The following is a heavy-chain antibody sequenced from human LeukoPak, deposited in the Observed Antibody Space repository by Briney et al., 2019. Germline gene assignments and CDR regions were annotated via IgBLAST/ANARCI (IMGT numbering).Heavy chain of an antibody. J-gene: IGHJ2*01. Sequence: SETLSLTCTVSGGSISSSSYYWGWIRQPPGKGLEWIGSIYYSGSTNYNPSLKSRVTISVDTSKNEFSLKLTSVTAADTAVYYCARRALSVSTVRGVNWYFDLWGRGTLVTVSS. CDR1: GGSISSSSYY. CDR3: ARRALSVSTVRGVNWYFDL. V-gene: IGHV4-39*07. D-gene: IGHD3-10*02. CDR2: IYYSGST.